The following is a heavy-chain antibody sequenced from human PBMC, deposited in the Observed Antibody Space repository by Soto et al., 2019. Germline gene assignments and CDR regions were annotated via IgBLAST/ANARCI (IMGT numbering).Heavy chain of an antibody. V-gene: IGHV1-18*01. D-gene: IGHD3-3*01. J-gene: IGHJ6*02. CDR3: ATWGGAITIFGVVIDGMDV. Sequence: QVQLVQSGAEVKKPGASVKVSCKASGYTFTSYGISWVRQAPGQGLEWMGWISAYNGNTNYAQKLQGRVTMTTDTSTSTAYMELRSLRSDDTAVYYCATWGGAITIFGVVIDGMDVWGPGTTVTVSS. CDR1: GYTFTSYG. CDR2: ISAYNGNT.